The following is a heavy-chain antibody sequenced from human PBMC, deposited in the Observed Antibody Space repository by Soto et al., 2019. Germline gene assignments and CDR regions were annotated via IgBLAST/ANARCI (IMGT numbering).Heavy chain of an antibody. D-gene: IGHD5-18*01. J-gene: IGHJ6*02. CDR1: GYTFTGYY. Sequence: VKVSCKASGYTFTGYYRQGGXQAPGQGLEWMGWINPNSGGTNYAQKFQGWATMTRDTSISTAXMELSRLRSDATAVYYCARWGANTAMEKXYHXXGMXVXGXXXXVTVSS. CDR3: ARWGANTAMEKXYHXXGMXV. CDR2: INPNSGGT. V-gene: IGHV1-2*04.